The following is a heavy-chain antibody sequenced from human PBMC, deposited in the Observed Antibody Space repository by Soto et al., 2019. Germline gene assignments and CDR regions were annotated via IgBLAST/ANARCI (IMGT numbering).Heavy chain of an antibody. CDR2: IYYSGST. CDR1: GGSISSYY. Sequence: SETLSLTCTVSGGSISSYYWSWIRQPPGKGLEWIGYIYYSGSTNYNPSLKSRVTISVDTSKNQFSLKLSSVTAADTAVYYCARGEYCSGGSCSGDAFDIWGQGQWSPSPQ. CDR3: ARGEYCSGGSCSGDAFDI. D-gene: IGHD2-15*01. J-gene: IGHJ3*02. V-gene: IGHV4-59*01.